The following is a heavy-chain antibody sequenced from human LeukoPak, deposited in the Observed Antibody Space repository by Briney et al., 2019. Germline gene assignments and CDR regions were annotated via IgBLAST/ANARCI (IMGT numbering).Heavy chain of an antibody. D-gene: IGHD2-21*01. J-gene: IGHJ3*02. CDR3: ARSVSWGLLVRDDAFDI. CDR2: IHYSGST. V-gene: IGHV4-59*08. Sequence: SETLSLTCTVSGGSISSFYWSWIRQPPGKGLEWIGYIHYSGSTNYNPSLKSRVTTSVDTSKKQFSLKLRSVTAADTAVYYCARSVSWGLLVRDDAFDIWGQGTMVTVSS. CDR1: GGSISSFY.